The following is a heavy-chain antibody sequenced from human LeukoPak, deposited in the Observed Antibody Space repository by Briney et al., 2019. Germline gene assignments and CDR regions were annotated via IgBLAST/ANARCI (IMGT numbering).Heavy chain of an antibody. Sequence: GRSLRLSCAASGFALSSHWMTWVRQDPGRGPEWVANVNRHGSETYYLDSVKGRFTISKDNAKNSLYLQMNSLRAEHTALYHCARNNGMDVWGQGTTVIVSS. CDR2: VNRHGSET. CDR3: ARNNGMDV. CDR1: GFALSSHW. V-gene: IGHV3-7*03. J-gene: IGHJ6*02.